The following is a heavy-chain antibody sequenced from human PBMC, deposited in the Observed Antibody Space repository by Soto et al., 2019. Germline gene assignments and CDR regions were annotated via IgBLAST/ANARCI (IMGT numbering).Heavy chain of an antibody. Sequence: GESLKISCKGSGYRFTSYGSGWVRQMPGKGLEWLGIIYPGDSDTRYSPSFQGQVTISADKSISIAYLQWSSLKASDTAMYYCARASGSGRDYSPADSWGQGTLLTVSS. CDR1: GYRFTSYG. J-gene: IGHJ4*02. CDR2: IYPGDSDT. D-gene: IGHD3-10*01. CDR3: ARASGSGRDYSPADS. V-gene: IGHV5-51*01.